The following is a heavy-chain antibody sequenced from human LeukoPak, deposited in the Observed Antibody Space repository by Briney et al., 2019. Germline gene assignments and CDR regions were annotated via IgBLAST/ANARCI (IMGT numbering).Heavy chain of an antibody. D-gene: IGHD3-22*01. V-gene: IGHV4-34*01. CDR1: GGSFSGYY. CDR2: INHSGST. CDR3: ARGLDSSGYSYDY. J-gene: IGHJ4*02. Sequence: PSETLSLTCAVYGGSFSGYYWSWIRQPPGKGLEWIGEINHSGSTNYNPSLKSRVTISVDTSKNQFPLKLSSVTAADTAVYYCARGLDSSGYSYDYWGRGTLVTVSS.